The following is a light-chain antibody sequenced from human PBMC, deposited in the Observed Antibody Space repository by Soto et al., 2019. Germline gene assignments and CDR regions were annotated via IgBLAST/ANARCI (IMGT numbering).Light chain of an antibody. V-gene: IGKV3-20*01. J-gene: IGKJ1*01. Sequence: EIVLTQSPGTLSLSPGESATLSCRASQSVISSYLAWYQQKPGQAPRLLIYGASNRATGIPDRFSGSGSGTDFTLTISRLEAEDFAVYYCQQYDRSPSWTFGQGTRVEIK. CDR2: GAS. CDR1: QSVISSY. CDR3: QQYDRSPSWT.